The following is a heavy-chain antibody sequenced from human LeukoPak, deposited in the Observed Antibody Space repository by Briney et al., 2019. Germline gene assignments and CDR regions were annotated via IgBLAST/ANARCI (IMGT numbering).Heavy chain of an antibody. Sequence: GGSLRLSCAASGFTFSSYEMNWVRQAPGKGLEWVSYISSSGSTIYYADSVKGRFTISRDNSKNTLYLQMNSLRAEDTAVYYCAKVQTEYSSGWDTFDYWGQGTLVTVSS. V-gene: IGHV3-48*03. J-gene: IGHJ4*02. CDR1: GFTFSSYE. D-gene: IGHD6-19*01. CDR3: AKVQTEYSSGWDTFDY. CDR2: ISSSGSTI.